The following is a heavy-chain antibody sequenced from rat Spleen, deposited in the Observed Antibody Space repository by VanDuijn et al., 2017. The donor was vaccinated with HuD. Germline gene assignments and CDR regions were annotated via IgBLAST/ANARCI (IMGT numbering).Heavy chain of an antibody. CDR1: GFSLTSYH. J-gene: IGHJ2*01. V-gene: IGHV2-43*01. Sequence: QVQLKESGPGLVQPSQTLSLTCTVSGFSLTSYHVSWIRQPPGKGLEWMGVIWTGGNTAYNSLLKSRLSISRDISKSQVFIKMISLQTEDTAIYYCARALYYPHYWGQGVMVTVSS. D-gene: IGHD1-1*01. CDR3: ARALYYPHY. CDR2: IWTGGNT.